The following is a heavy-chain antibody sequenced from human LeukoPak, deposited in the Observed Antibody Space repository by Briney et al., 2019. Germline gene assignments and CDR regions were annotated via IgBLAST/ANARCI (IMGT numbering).Heavy chain of an antibody. Sequence: ASVKVSCKASGYTFTSYYMHWVRQAPGQGLEWMGIINPSGGSTSYAQKFQGRVTMTRDTSTSTVYMELSSLRSEDTAVYYCARGPVGATTKGLIDYWGQGTLVTVSS. J-gene: IGHJ4*02. CDR2: INPSGGST. CDR1: GYTFTSYY. D-gene: IGHD1-26*01. V-gene: IGHV1-46*01. CDR3: ARGPVGATTKGLIDY.